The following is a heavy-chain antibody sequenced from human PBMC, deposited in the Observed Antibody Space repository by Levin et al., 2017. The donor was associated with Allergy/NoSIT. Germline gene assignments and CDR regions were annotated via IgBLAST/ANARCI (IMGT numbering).Heavy chain of an antibody. D-gene: IGHD3-16*02. CDR2: ISYDGSNK. V-gene: IGHV3-30-3*01. CDR3: ARDAFGGVIVPGYFDY. J-gene: IGHJ4*02. CDR1: GFTFSSYA. Sequence: PGGSLRLSCAASGFTFSSYAMHWVRQAPGKGLEWVAVISYDGSNKYYADSVKGRFTISRDNAKNTLYLQMNSLRAEDTAVYYCARDAFGGVIVPGYFDYWGQGTLVTVSS.